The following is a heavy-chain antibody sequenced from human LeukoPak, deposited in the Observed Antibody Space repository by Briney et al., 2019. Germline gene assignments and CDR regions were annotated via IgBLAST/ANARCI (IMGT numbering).Heavy chain of an antibody. J-gene: IGHJ4*02. Sequence: GESLQISCQGSGYSFTSYWIGWARPMPGKGLEWMGIIYPGDSDTRYSPSFQGQVPISADKSISTAYLQWSSLKASDTAMYYCARTMGYSGYYGRGAFDYWGQGTLVTVSS. CDR1: GYSFTSYW. D-gene: IGHD5-12*01. CDR2: IYPGDSDT. CDR3: ARTMGYSGYYGRGAFDY. V-gene: IGHV5-51*01.